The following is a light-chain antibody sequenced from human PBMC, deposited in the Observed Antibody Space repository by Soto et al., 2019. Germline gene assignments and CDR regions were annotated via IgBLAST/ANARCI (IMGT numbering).Light chain of an antibody. V-gene: IGKV3-15*01. J-gene: IGKJ2*01. Sequence: IVMTQSPATLSVSPGEGATLSCRVSQTVSGNLAWYQQKPGQAPRLLIYGASTRATGIPARFSGSGSETEFTLTISSLQSEDFAVYYCQQYNNWPLYTFGQGTKLEIK. CDR3: QQYNNWPLYT. CDR2: GAS. CDR1: QTVSGN.